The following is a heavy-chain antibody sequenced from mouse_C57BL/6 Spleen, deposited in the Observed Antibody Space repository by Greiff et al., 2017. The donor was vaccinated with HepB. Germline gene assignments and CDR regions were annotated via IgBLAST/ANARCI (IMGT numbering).Heavy chain of an antibody. CDR3: ARVYDGYPHWYFDV. Sequence: EVQLVESEGGLVQPGSSMKLSCTASGFTFSDYYMAWVRQVPEKGLEWVANINYDGSSTYYLDSLKSRFIISRDNAKNILYLQMSSLKSEDTATYYCARVYDGYPHWYFDVWGTGTTVTVSS. V-gene: IGHV5-16*01. CDR1: GFTFSDYY. D-gene: IGHD2-3*01. CDR2: INYDGSST. J-gene: IGHJ1*03.